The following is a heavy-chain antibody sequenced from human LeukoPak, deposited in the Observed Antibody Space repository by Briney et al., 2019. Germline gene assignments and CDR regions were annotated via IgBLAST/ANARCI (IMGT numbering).Heavy chain of an antibody. CDR3: ARDCSGGSCCYYYGMDV. J-gene: IGHJ6*02. V-gene: IGHV1-18*01. Sequence: GASVKVSCKASGYTFTSYGISWVRQAPGQGLEWMGWISAYNGNTNYAQKLQGRVTMTTDTSTSTAYMELRSLRSDDTAVYYCARDCSGGSCCYYYGMDVWGQGTTVTVSS. CDR1: GYTFTSYG. CDR2: ISAYNGNT. D-gene: IGHD2-15*01.